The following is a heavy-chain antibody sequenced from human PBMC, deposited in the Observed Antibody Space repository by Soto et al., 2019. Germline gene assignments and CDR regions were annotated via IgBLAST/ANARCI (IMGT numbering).Heavy chain of an antibody. V-gene: IGHV1-8*01. CDR3: ARGHYDSSGNNWFDP. J-gene: IGHJ5*02. D-gene: IGHD3-22*01. Sequence: ASVKVSCKASGYTFTSYDINWVRQATGQGLEWMGWMNPNSGNTGYAQKFQGRVTMTRNTSISTAYMELSSLRSEDTAVYYCARGHYDSSGNNWFDPWGQGTLVTVSS. CDR2: MNPNSGNT. CDR1: GYTFTSYD.